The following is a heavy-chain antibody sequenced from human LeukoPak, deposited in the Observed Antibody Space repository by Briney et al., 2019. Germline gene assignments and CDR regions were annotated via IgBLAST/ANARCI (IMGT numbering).Heavy chain of an antibody. CDR2: INNDGSSA. CDR1: GFTFNNYW. CDR3: ARRGTGHGMDV. J-gene: IGHJ6*02. D-gene: IGHD1-1*01. Sequence: GGSLRHSCAASGFTFNNYWIHWVRQVPGKGLVWVSRINNDGSSASYVDSVKGRFTISGDNAKNTLFLQMNSLRAEDTAVYYCARRGTGHGMDVWGQGTTVIVSS. V-gene: IGHV3-74*01.